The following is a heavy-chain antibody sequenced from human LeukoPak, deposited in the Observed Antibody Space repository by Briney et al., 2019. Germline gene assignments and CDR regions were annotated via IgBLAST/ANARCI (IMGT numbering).Heavy chain of an antibody. D-gene: IGHD2-2*01. J-gene: IGHJ4*02. V-gene: IGHV4-34*01. Sequence: SETLSLTCAVYGGSFSGYYWSWIRQPPGKGLEWIGEISHSGSTNYNPSLKSRVTISVDTSKNQFSLKLSSVTAADTAVYYCARAYCSSTSCYAPFDYWGQGTLVTVSS. CDR3: ARAYCSSTSCYAPFDY. CDR1: GGSFSGYY. CDR2: ISHSGST.